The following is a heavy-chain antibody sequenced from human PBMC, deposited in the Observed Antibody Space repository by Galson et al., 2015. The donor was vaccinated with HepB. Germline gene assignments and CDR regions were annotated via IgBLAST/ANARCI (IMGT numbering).Heavy chain of an antibody. CDR1: GDSVSTNSAA. D-gene: IGHD1/OR15-1a*01. CDR3: AREALNWNNVAFNYSGLDV. Sequence: CAISGDSVSTNSAAWNWIRQSPSRGLEWLGRTYYRAKWDNDYAPSVKGRITFKPDTSKNQFSLELKSVSPEDTAVYYCAREALNWNNVAFNYSGLDVWGQGTTVIVSS. CDR2: TYYRAKWDN. J-gene: IGHJ6*02. V-gene: IGHV6-1*01.